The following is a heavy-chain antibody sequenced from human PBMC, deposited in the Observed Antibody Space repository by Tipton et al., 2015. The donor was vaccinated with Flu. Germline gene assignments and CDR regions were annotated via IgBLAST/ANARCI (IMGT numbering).Heavy chain of an antibody. Sequence: QVQLVQSGAEVKKPGASVKVSCKASGYTFTSYYIHWVRQAPGQGLEWMGIINPGGGQTNYAQKFQGRATMTRVTSTTTVYMELSSLRSEDTAVYYCVRDVDWRSVDAFDIWGQGTMVTVSS. CDR1: GYTFTSYY. D-gene: IGHD3/OR15-3a*01. CDR2: INPGGGQT. CDR3: VRDVDWRSVDAFDI. J-gene: IGHJ3*02. V-gene: IGHV1-46*01.